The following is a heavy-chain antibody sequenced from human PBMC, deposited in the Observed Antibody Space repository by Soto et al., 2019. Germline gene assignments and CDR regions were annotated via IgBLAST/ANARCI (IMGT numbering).Heavy chain of an antibody. CDR3: AKGSIEYSASVDN. J-gene: IGHJ4*02. D-gene: IGHD5-12*01. Sequence: EVHLLESGGGLVQPGGSLRLSCAASGFSFNSYGMVWVRQAPGKGLEWVPVISARGGSSYFADSVKGRFTISRDNSKNVLSLEMNSLRAEDTAIYFCAKGSIEYSASVDNWGQGTLVLVSS. CDR1: GFSFNSYG. V-gene: IGHV3-23*01. CDR2: ISARGGSS.